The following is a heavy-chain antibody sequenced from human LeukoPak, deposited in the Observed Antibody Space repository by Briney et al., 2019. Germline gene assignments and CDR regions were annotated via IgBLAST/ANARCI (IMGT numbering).Heavy chain of an antibody. CDR1: GGSVSSGSHY. V-gene: IGHV4-61*01. CDR3: ARLLLVAGTGGSSYYYYGMDV. Sequence: SETLSLTCTVSGGSVSSGSHYWSWIRQPPGKGLEWIGYISYSGSTNYNPSLNVRVTISVDTSKNQFSLKLSSVTAADTAVYYCARLLLVAGTGGSSYYYYGMDVWGQGTTVTVSS. D-gene: IGHD6-19*01. CDR2: ISYSGST. J-gene: IGHJ6*02.